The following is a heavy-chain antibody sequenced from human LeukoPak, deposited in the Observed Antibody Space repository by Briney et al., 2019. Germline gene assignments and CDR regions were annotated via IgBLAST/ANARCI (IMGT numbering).Heavy chain of an antibody. CDR1: GYTFTGYY. J-gene: IGHJ4*02. CDR2: INPNSGGT. D-gene: IGHD2-2*01. Sequence: ASVKVSCKXSGYTFTGYYMHWVRQAPRQGLEWMGWINPNSGGTNYSQKFRGRVTMTRDTSISTAYMELSRLRSDDTAVYYCARLSTGVVPAARDYWGQGTLVTVSS. CDR3: ARLSTGVVPAARDY. V-gene: IGHV1-2*02.